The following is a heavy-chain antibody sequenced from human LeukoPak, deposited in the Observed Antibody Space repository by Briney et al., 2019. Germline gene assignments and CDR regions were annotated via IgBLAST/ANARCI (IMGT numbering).Heavy chain of an antibody. Sequence: SETLSLTCTVSGGSFSSYYYNWIRQSAGKRLEWIGRIYTTGSTNYSPSFKSRVTMSVDTSKNQLSLRLSSVTAADTAVYYCARDSGWYWYDYWGQGTRVTVSS. J-gene: IGHJ4*02. CDR2: IYTTGST. V-gene: IGHV4-4*07. CDR3: ARDSGWYWYDY. D-gene: IGHD6-19*01. CDR1: GGSFSSYY.